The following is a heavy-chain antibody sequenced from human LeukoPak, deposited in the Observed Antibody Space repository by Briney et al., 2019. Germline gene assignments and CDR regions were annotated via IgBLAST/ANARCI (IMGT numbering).Heavy chain of an antibody. J-gene: IGHJ4*02. CDR1: EFTFSSYA. Sequence: GGSLRLSCEAPEFTFSSYAIHWVRQAPGKGLEWVSSISSSSSYIYYADSVKGRFTISRDNAKNSLYLQMNSLRAEDTAVYYCARGRAVPAAMSGVDYWGQGTLVTVSS. D-gene: IGHD2-2*01. V-gene: IGHV3-21*01. CDR3: ARGRAVPAAMSGVDY. CDR2: ISSSSSYI.